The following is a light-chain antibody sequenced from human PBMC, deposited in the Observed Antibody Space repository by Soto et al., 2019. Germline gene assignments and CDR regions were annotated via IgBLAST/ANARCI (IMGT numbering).Light chain of an antibody. J-gene: IGLJ2*01. Sequence: QSALTQPASVSGSPGQSITISCTGTSSDVGGYNYVSWYQQHPGKAPKLMIYDVSNRPSGVSNRFSGSGSGNTASLTISGLQAEDEADYYCSSYTSSSTPGVFGGGTKLTVL. V-gene: IGLV2-14*01. CDR1: SSDVGGYNY. CDR2: DVS. CDR3: SSYTSSSTPGV.